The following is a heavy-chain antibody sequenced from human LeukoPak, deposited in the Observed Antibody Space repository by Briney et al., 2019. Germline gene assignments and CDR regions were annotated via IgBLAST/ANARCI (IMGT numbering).Heavy chain of an antibody. D-gene: IGHD6-13*01. CDR2: INHSGST. Sequence: KPSGTPFPTSAVHGGGFRGYHLSWIRPPPRKGAEWIGEINHSGSTNYNPSLKSRVTISVDTSKNQFSLKLSSVTAADTAVYYCARGGYSSSYNWFDPWGQGTLVTVSS. J-gene: IGHJ5*02. CDR3: ARGGYSSSYNWFDP. CDR1: GGGFRGYH. V-gene: IGHV4-34*01.